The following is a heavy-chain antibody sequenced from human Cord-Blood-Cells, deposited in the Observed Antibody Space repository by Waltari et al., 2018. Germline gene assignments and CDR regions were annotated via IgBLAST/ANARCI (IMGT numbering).Heavy chain of an antibody. J-gene: IGHJ3*02. CDR1: GYTFTGYY. CDR2: INPNSGGT. D-gene: IGHD3-22*01. CDR3: ASSNYYDSSGYPVGAFDI. V-gene: IGHV1-2*02. Sequence: QVQLVQSGAEVKKPGASVKVSCKASGYTFTGYYTHWVRQAPGQGLEWMGWINPNSGGTNYAQKFQGRVTMTRDTSISTAYMELSRLRSDDTAVYYCASSNYYDSSGYPVGAFDIWGQGTMVTVSS.